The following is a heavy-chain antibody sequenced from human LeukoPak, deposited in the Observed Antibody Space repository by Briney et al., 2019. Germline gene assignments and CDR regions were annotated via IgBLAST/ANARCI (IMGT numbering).Heavy chain of an antibody. D-gene: IGHD3-10*01. J-gene: IGHJ4*02. CDR2: ISYDGSNK. Sequence: PGESLRLSCAASGFTFSSYAMHWVRPAPGKGLEWVAVISYDGSNKYYADSVKGRFTISRDNSKNTLYLQMNSLRAEDTAVYYCASPFGVDYWGQGTLVTVSS. V-gene: IGHV3-30*04. CDR3: ASPFGVDY. CDR1: GFTFSSYA.